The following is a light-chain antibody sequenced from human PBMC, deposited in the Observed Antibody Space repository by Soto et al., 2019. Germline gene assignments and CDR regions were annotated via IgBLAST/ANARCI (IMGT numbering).Light chain of an antibody. Sequence: EIVLTQSPGTLSLSPGERATLSCRASQSVSSHLAWYQQKPGQAPRLLIYGASSRATGIPDRFSGSGSGTDFTLTISRLEPEDCAVYYCHQDDNSLTFGQRTKVEIK. CDR2: GAS. J-gene: IGKJ1*01. V-gene: IGKV3-20*01. CDR3: HQDDNSLT. CDR1: QSVSSH.